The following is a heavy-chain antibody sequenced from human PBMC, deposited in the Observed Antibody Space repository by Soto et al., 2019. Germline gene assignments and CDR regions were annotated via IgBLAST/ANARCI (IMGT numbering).Heavy chain of an antibody. CDR3: TTEGRD. CDR1: AFTFSNAW. V-gene: IGHV3-15*01. CDR2: IRSKTDGGTA. Sequence: EVQLVESGGGLVKPGRSLTLSCAASAFTFSNAWMSWVRQAPGKGLEWVGRIRSKTDGGTADYTAPVKGRFIISRDDSKNTVSLRMTSLKTEDTAVYYCTTEGRDWGQGTLVTVSS. J-gene: IGHJ4*02.